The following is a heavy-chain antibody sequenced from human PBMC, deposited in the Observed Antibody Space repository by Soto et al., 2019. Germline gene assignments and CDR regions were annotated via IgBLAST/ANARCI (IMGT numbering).Heavy chain of an antibody. Sequence: EVQLLESGGGLVQPGGSLTLTCIVSGFTSGKYAMSWVRQAPGKGLEWVSEIGGGGEYTNYADSVRGRFTMSRDNSKNTLYLHMSCLKVEDTAVYYCAKDEVAANGRADAFDIWGQGTVVTVSS. D-gene: IGHD2-15*01. CDR2: IGGGGEYT. CDR1: GFTSGKYA. V-gene: IGHV3-23*01. J-gene: IGHJ3*02. CDR3: AKDEVAANGRADAFDI.